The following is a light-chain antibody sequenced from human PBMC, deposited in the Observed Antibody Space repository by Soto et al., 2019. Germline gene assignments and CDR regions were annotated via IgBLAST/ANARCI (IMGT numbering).Light chain of an antibody. CDR1: KLGSES. Sequence: SYELTQPPSVSVAPGQTARITCGGSKLGSESVHWYRQKPGQAPVLVVYDDSDRPSGIPERFSGSNSGHTATLTINRVEAGDEADYYCQVWDSSDHHVVFGGGTKLTVL. V-gene: IGLV3-21*02. CDR3: QVWDSSDHHVV. J-gene: IGLJ3*02. CDR2: DDS.